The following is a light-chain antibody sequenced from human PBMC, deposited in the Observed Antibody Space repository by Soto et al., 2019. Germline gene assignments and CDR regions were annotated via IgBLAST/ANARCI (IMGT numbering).Light chain of an antibody. J-gene: IGKJ1*01. Sequence: EIVMTQSPATLSVSPGERATLSCRASQSVSSNLAWYQQKPGQAPRLLIYGASTRATGIPARFSGSGSGTELNLTISSLQSEDFAVHYCQQYINWPPWTFGQGTKVEIK. CDR2: GAS. CDR3: QQYINWPPWT. CDR1: QSVSSN. V-gene: IGKV3-15*01.